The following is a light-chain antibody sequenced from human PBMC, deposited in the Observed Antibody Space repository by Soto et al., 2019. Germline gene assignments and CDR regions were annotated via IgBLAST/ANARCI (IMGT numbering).Light chain of an antibody. J-gene: IGKJ4*01. CDR1: QGIGSD. CDR3: LQHNNYTPT. Sequence: DIQMTQSPSSLSASVGGRVTITCRASQGIGSDLGWYQQKPGKAPKRLIYAASSLQSGVTSRFRGRGSGTEFTLTISSLQPEDFATYSCLQHNNYTPTFGGGPKVEIK. CDR2: AAS. V-gene: IGKV1-17*01.